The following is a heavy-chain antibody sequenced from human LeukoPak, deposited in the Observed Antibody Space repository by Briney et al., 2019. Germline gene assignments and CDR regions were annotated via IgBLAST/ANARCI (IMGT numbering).Heavy chain of an antibody. Sequence: GESLKISCKGSGYSFTSYWIGWVRHMPGKGLEWMGIIYPGDSDTRYSPSFQGQVTISADKSINTVYLQWSSLEASDTAVYYCARQGSGSGWQDYWGQGTLVTVSS. J-gene: IGHJ4*02. D-gene: IGHD6-19*01. CDR1: GYSFTSYW. CDR2: IYPGDSDT. CDR3: ARQGSGSGWQDY. V-gene: IGHV5-51*01.